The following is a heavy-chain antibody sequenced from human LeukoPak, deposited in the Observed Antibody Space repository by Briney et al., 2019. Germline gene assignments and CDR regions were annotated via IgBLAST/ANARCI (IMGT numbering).Heavy chain of an antibody. CDR2: ISSSSSTI. J-gene: IGHJ6*02. D-gene: IGHD2-2*01. V-gene: IGHV3-48*01. CDR1: GFTFRSYS. CDR3: ASRRDCSSTSCYDSPLYYYYVMDV. Sequence: AGGSLRLSCAASGFTFRSYSMNWVRQAPGKGLEWVSYISSSSSTIYYADSVKGRFTISRDNAKNSLYLQMNSLRAEDTAVYYCASRRDCSSTSCYDSPLYYYYVMDVWGQGTTVTVSS.